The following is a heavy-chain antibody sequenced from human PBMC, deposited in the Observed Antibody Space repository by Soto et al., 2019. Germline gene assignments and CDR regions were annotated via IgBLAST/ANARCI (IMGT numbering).Heavy chain of an antibody. D-gene: IGHD2-2*01. V-gene: IGHV3-53*01. J-gene: IGHJ6*02. CDR3: ARGPGAAASYYYYGMDV. Sequence: VQLVESGGGLIQPGGSLRLSCAASGFTVSSNYMSWVRQAPGKGLEWVSVIYSGGSTYYADSVKGRFTISRDNSKNTLYLQMNSLTAEDTAVYYCARGPGAAASYYYYGMDVWGQGTTVTVSS. CDR2: IYSGGST. CDR1: GFTVSSNY.